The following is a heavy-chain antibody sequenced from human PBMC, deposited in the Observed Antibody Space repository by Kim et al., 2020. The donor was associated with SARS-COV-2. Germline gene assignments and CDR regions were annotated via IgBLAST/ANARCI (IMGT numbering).Heavy chain of an antibody. CDR3: ARGPPYYGSGSYSNGMDV. Sequence: SETLSLTCAVYGGSFSGYYWSWIRQPPGKGLEWIGEINHSGSTNYNPSLKSRVTISVDTSKNQFSLKLSSVTAADTAVYYCARGPPYYGSGSYSNGMDVWGQGTTVTVSS. CDR2: INHSGST. CDR1: GGSFSGYY. V-gene: IGHV4-34*01. J-gene: IGHJ6*02. D-gene: IGHD3-10*01.